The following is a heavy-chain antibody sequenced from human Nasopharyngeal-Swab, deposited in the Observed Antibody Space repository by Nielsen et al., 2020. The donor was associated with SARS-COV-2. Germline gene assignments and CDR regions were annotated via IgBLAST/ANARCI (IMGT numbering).Heavy chain of an antibody. CDR3: ARGRVSYSSSSALAY. D-gene: IGHD6-6*01. J-gene: IGHJ4*02. Sequence: ASVKVSCKVSGYIFKSYVIHWVRQAPGQGLEGMGWINPYNGNTDSGQQHQDRVTMTTDTSTGTAYMELGSLRSDDTAIYYCARGRVSYSSSSALAYWGPGTLVSVSS. V-gene: IGHV1-18*04. CDR2: INPYNGNT. CDR1: GYIFKSYV.